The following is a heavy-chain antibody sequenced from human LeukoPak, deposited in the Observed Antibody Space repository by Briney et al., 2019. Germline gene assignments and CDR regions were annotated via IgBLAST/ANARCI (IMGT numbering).Heavy chain of an antibody. V-gene: IGHV3-23*01. CDR3: AKAGRGYDFWSGLDY. Sequence: GGSLRLSCSASGFTFTRFAMSWVRPAPGKGLEWVSAISGSGGSTYYADSVKGRFTISRDNSKNTLYLQMNSLRAEDTAVYYCAKAGRGYDFWSGLDYWGQGTLVTVSS. D-gene: IGHD3-3*01. J-gene: IGHJ4*02. CDR2: ISGSGGST. CDR1: GFTFTRFA.